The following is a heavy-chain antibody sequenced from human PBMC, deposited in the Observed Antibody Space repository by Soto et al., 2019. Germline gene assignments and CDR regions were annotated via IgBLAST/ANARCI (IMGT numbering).Heavy chain of an antibody. CDR2: ISGSGGST. D-gene: IGHD4-17*01. Sequence: PGGSLRLSCAASGFTFSSYAMSWVRQAPGKGLEWVSAISGSGGSTYYADSVKGRFTISRDNSKNTLYLQMNSLRAEDTAVYYCAKDPYGDYSTWLLIFDYWGQGTLVTVSS. V-gene: IGHV3-23*01. J-gene: IGHJ4*02. CDR1: GFTFSSYA. CDR3: AKDPYGDYSTWLLIFDY.